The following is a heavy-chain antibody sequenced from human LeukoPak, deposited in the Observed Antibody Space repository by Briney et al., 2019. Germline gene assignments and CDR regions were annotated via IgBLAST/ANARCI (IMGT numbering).Heavy chain of an antibody. Sequence: SQTLSLTCTVSGGSISSGDYYWSWIRQPPGKGLEWIGYIYHSGSTYYNPSLKSRVAISVDRSKNQFSLKLSSVTAADTAVYYCASGYCSSTSCYEFDHWGQGTLVTVSS. CDR1: GGSISSGDYY. V-gene: IGHV4-30-2*01. CDR3: ASGYCSSTSCYEFDH. J-gene: IGHJ5*02. D-gene: IGHD2-2*03. CDR2: IYHSGST.